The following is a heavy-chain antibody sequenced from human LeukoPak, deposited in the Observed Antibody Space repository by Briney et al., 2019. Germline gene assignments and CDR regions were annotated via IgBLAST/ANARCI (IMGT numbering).Heavy chain of an antibody. V-gene: IGHV3-7*01. CDR2: IKQDGSDK. D-gene: IGHD3-10*01. CDR1: GLTFSGYW. J-gene: IGHJ4*02. CDR3: AKEITMVRGVKGY. Sequence: PGGSLRLSCAASGLTFSGYWMHWVRQAPGKGLEWVANIKQDGSDKYYVDSVKGRFTISRDNAKNSLYLQMNSLRVEDTAVYYCAKEITMVRGVKGYWGQGTLVTVSS.